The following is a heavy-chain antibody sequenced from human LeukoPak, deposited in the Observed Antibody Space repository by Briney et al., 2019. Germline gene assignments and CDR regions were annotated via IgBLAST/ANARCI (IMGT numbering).Heavy chain of an antibody. Sequence: PGGSLRVSCAASGFTFSSYGMHWVRQAPGKGLEWVAVIWYDGSNKYYADSVKGRFTISRDNSKNTLYLQMNSLRAEDTAVYYCATAGGYSYGLHGYFDLWGGGTLASVSS. CDR3: ATAGGYSYGLHGYFDL. J-gene: IGHJ2*01. D-gene: IGHD5-18*01. V-gene: IGHV3-33*01. CDR2: IWYDGSNK. CDR1: GFTFSSYG.